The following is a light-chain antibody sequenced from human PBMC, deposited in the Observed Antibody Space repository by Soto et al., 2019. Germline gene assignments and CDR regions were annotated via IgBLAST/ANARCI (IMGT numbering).Light chain of an antibody. CDR2: GAS. CDR1: QSVSNDF. CDR3: QHYNNWPLT. V-gene: IGKV3D-15*01. J-gene: IGKJ4*01. Sequence: EIVLTQSPGILSLSPGERATLSCRASQSVSNDFLAWYQQKPGQAPRLLIYGASTRATDVPDRFSGSRSGAEFTLTISSLQSEDFAVYYCQHYNNWPLTFGGGTKVDIK.